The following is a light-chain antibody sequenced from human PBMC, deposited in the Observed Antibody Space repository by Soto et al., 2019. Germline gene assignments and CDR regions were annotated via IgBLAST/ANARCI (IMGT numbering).Light chain of an antibody. CDR2: KAS. V-gene: IGKV1-5*03. J-gene: IGKJ4*01. Sequence: DIQMTQSPSTLSASVGDRVTITCRASQSISSWLAWYQQKPGKAPKLLIYKASGLDSGVPSRFSGSGSGTDFTLTISSLQPDDFATYYCQQYNSYSSLTFGGGTKVDIK. CDR3: QQYNSYSSLT. CDR1: QSISSW.